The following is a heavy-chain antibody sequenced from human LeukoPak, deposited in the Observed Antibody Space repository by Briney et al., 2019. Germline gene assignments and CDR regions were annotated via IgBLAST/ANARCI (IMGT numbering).Heavy chain of an antibody. CDR3: ARDRKGSTDYRGHDAFDI. D-gene: IGHD3-10*01. Sequence: PSETLSLTCTVSGGSISSSSYYWGWIRQPPGKGLEWIGSIYYSGSTYYNPSLKSRVTISVDTSKNQFSLKLSSVTAADTAVYYCARDRKGSTDYRGHDAFDIWGQGTMVTVSS. CDR2: IYYSGST. J-gene: IGHJ3*02. V-gene: IGHV4-39*02. CDR1: GGSISSSSYY.